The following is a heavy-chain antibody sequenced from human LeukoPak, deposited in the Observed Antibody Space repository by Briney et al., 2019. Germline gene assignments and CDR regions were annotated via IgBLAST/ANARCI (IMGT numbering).Heavy chain of an antibody. CDR2: IKEDGSEK. V-gene: IGHV3-7*01. D-gene: IGHD2-8*01. CDR1: PFTSSGHW. Sequence: GGSLRLSCAASPFTSSGHWMSWVRQAPRKGLEWVANIKEDGSEKYYLDSVKGRFTISRDNAKNSLHLQINSLRVEDTAVYYCARNSFAELMLLGSAYGMDVWGQGTTVIVSS. CDR3: ARNSFAELMLLGSAYGMDV. J-gene: IGHJ6*02.